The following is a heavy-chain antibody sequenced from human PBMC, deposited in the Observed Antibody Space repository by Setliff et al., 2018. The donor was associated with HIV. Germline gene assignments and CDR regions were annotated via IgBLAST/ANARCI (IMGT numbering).Heavy chain of an antibody. CDR2: IYYSGST. D-gene: IGHD1-7*01. CDR3: ARWDWNSPFDAFDI. V-gene: IGHV4-59*08. Sequence: PSETLSLTCTVSGGSISSHYWSWIRQPPGKGLEWIGYIYYSGSTNYNPSLKSRVTISVDTSKNQFSLKLSSVTAADTAVYYCARWDWNSPFDAFDIWGQGTMVTVSS. CDR1: GGSISSHY. J-gene: IGHJ3*02.